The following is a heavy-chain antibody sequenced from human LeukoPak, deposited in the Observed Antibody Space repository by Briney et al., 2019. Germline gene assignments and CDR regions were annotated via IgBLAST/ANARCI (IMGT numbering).Heavy chain of an antibody. J-gene: IGHJ6*03. CDR1: GFTFSSYS. CDR3: ARGHYDILTSNYYYYMDV. CDR2: ISSSSSYI. V-gene: IGHV3-21*01. Sequence: GSLRLSCAASGFTFSSYSMNWVRQAPGKGLEWVSSISSSSSYIYYADSVKGRFTISRDNAKNSLYLQMNSLRAEDTAVYYCARGHYDILTSNYYYYMDVWGKGTTVTISS. D-gene: IGHD3-9*01.